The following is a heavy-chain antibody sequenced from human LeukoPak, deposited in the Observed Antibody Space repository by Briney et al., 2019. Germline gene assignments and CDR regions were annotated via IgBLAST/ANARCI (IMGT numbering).Heavy chain of an antibody. J-gene: IGHJ5*02. CDR3: ATVGSYSSGWYKYNWFDP. Sequence: SETLSLTCAVYGGSFSGYYWSWIRQPPGKGLEWIGEINHSGSTNYNPSLKSRVTISVDTSKNQFSLKLSSVTAADTAVYYCATVGSYSSGWYKYNWFDPWGQGTLVTVSS. V-gene: IGHV4-34*01. CDR1: GGSFSGYY. D-gene: IGHD6-19*01. CDR2: INHSGST.